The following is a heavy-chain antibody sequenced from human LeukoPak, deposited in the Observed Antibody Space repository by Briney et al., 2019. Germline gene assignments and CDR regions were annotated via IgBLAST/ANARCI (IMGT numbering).Heavy chain of an antibody. CDR3: AISRGYGLGTRGFFDY. D-gene: IGHD3-16*01. CDR2: ITHSGST. J-gene: IGHJ4*01. CDR1: GGSFSGYY. Sequence: SETLSLTCAVYGGSFSGYYWSWIRQPPGKGLEWIGEITHSGSTNYHPSLTSRVTISVDTSTNQFSLKLSSEPAAETAADYCAISRGYGLGTRGFFDYGGQGSLAIAS. V-gene: IGHV4-34*01.